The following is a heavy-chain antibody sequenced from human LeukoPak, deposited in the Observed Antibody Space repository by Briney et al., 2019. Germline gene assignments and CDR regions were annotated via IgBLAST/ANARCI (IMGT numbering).Heavy chain of an antibody. D-gene: IGHD2-21*01. CDR3: VREEYGGYFDH. Sequence: SLWVSCRTSGYTPTVFTMRCGCHGPRERPVWMGVSTPTGSTNSAQRFRGRVTMTRYTSTTTVYMELSSLRSEDTAVYYCVREEYGGYFDHWGEGTLVTVSS. CDR1: GYTPTVFT. CDR2: STPTGST. J-gene: IGHJ4*02. V-gene: IGHV1-46*01.